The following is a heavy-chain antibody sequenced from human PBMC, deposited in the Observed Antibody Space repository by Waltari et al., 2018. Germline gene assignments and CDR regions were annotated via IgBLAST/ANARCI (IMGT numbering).Heavy chain of an antibody. Sequence: QVTLKESGPVLVKPTETLTLTCTVSGFSLRNARMGVSWIRQPPGKAREWLAHIFSNDEKSYSTSLKSRLTISKDTSKSQVVLTMTNMDPVDTATYYCARISRIRYYYGSGSYPNSFDYWGQGTLVTVSS. V-gene: IGHV2-26*01. CDR2: IFSNDEK. CDR1: GFSLRNARMG. CDR3: ARISRIRYYYGSGSYPNSFDY. D-gene: IGHD3-10*01. J-gene: IGHJ4*02.